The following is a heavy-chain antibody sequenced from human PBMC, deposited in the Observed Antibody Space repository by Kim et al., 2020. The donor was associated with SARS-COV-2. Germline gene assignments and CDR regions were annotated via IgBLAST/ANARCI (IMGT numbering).Heavy chain of an antibody. D-gene: IGHD2-2*01. Sequence: GGSLRLSCAASGFTFDMYAMHWVRQPPGKGLEWVSTLQYNGGYRFYRESVKGRFTISRDTSRNTVALQMNSLRVEDTGIYYCARDYQERSSSQFVFNFWGHGTLVTVSS. CDR3: ARDYQERSSSQFVFNF. CDR2: LQYNGGYR. V-gene: IGHV3-30*02. J-gene: IGHJ4*01. CDR1: GFTFDMYA.